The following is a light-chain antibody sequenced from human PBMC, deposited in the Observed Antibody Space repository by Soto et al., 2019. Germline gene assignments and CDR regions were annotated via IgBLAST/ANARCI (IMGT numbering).Light chain of an antibody. CDR2: AAS. CDR3: QKYNSAPRT. V-gene: IGKV1-27*01. CDR1: QGISNY. Sequence: DIQMTQSPSSLSASVGDRVTITCQASQGISNYLAWYQQKPGKVPKLLIYAASTLQSGVPSRFSGSGSGTDFTLTISSLQPEDVATYDCQKYNSAPRTFGPGTKVDIK. J-gene: IGKJ3*01.